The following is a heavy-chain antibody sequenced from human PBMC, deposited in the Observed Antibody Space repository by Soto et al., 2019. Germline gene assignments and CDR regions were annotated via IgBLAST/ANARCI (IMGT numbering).Heavy chain of an antibody. J-gene: IGHJ6*02. CDR2: INHSVST. CDR1: GGPFSGYY. Sequence: SETLSLTCAVYGGPFSGYYWSWIRQPPGKVPEWIGEINHSVSTNYNPSLNSRVTISVDTSKHQFSLNLHTVNAADTAVHYCARRRANGGYNGIDGWGQGTTVTVAS. V-gene: IGHV4-34*01. CDR3: ARRRANGGYNGIDG.